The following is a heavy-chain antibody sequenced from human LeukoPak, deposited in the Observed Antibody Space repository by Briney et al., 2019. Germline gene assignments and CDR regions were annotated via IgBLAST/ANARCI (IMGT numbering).Heavy chain of an antibody. Sequence: GGSLRLSCAASGFTFSSYAMHWVRQAPGKGLEYVSAISSNGGSTYYVNSVKGRFTISRDNSKNTLYLQMGSLRAEDMAVYYCAREGPGDYTPLDYWGQGTLVTVSS. CDR1: GFTFSSYA. D-gene: IGHD4-17*01. V-gene: IGHV3-64*01. J-gene: IGHJ4*02. CDR3: AREGPGDYTPLDY. CDR2: ISSNGGST.